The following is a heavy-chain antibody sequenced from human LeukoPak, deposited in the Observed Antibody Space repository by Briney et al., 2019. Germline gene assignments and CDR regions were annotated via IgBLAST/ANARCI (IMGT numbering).Heavy chain of an antibody. CDR1: GGSISSYY. CDR3: ARGGGSSWFFRAVLYFDY. Sequence: SETLSLTCTVSGGSISSYYWSWIRQPPGKGLEWIGYIYYSGSTNYNPSHKSRVTISVDTSKNQFSLKPSSVTAADTAVYYCARGGGSSWFFRAVLYFDYWGQGTLVTVSS. J-gene: IGHJ4*02. D-gene: IGHD6-13*01. CDR2: IYYSGST. V-gene: IGHV4-59*01.